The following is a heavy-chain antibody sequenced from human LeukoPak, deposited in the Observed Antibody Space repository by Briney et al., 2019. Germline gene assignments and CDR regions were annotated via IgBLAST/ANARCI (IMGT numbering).Heavy chain of an antibody. D-gene: IGHD6-19*01. CDR2: ISSGSRTI. CDR3: ARDGIAVAGTGEFDY. V-gene: IGHV3-48*01. Sequence: GGSLRLSCAASGFTFSSYSMNWVRQAPGRGLEWVSYISSGSRTIYYADSVKGRFTISRDNAKNSLYLQMNSLRAEDTAVYYCARDGIAVAGTGEFDYWGQGTLVTVSS. CDR1: GFTFSSYS. J-gene: IGHJ4*02.